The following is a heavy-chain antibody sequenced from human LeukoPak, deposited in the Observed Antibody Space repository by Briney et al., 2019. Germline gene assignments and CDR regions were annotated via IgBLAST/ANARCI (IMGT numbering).Heavy chain of an antibody. J-gene: IGHJ4*02. CDR2: LSSSSTYV. Sequence: GGSLRLSCAASGFTFSTYSMNWVRQAPGKGLEWVSSLSSSSTYVYYADSVKGRFTISRDNAKNSLYLQMNSLRAEDTAVYYCARVRCSGGNCKRGFDYWGQGTLVTVSS. D-gene: IGHD2-15*01. CDR3: ARVRCSGGNCKRGFDY. V-gene: IGHV3-21*01. CDR1: GFTFSTYS.